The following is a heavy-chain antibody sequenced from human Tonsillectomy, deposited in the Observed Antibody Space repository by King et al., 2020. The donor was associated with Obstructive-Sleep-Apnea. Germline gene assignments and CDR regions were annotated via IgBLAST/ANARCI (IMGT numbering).Heavy chain of an antibody. CDR1: GFTFSSYA. CDR3: AREEDYYDSGGYYPLDYGMDV. Sequence: VQLVESGGGVVQPGRSLRLSCAASGFTFSSYAMHWVRQAPGKGLEWVAVISYDGSNKYYADSVKGRFTISRDNSKNTLYLQMNSLRAEDTAVYYSAREEDYYDSGGYYPLDYGMDVWGQGTTVTVSS. D-gene: IGHD3-22*01. J-gene: IGHJ6*02. V-gene: IGHV3-30-3*01. CDR2: ISYDGSNK.